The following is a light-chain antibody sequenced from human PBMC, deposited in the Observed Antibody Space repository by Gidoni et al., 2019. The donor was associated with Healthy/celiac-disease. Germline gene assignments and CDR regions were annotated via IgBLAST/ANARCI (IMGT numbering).Light chain of an antibody. CDR3: AAWDDSLVGV. CDR1: SSNIGSNY. Sequence: QSVLTQPPSASGTPGQRVTISCSGRSSNIGSNYVYWYQQLPGTAPKLLIYRNNQRPSGVPDRFSGSKSGTSASLAISGLRSEDEADYYCAAWDDSLVGVFGGGTKLTVL. CDR2: RNN. V-gene: IGLV1-47*01. J-gene: IGLJ3*02.